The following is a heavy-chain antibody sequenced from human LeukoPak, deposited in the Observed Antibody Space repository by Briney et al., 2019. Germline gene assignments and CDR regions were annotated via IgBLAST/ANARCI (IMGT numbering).Heavy chain of an antibody. D-gene: IGHD3-10*01. J-gene: IGHJ6*02. CDR1: GGSINNFY. CDR3: ARASYGSLMDV. CDR2: IYTSGST. V-gene: IGHV4-4*07. Sequence: SETLSLTCTVSGGSINNFYWNWIRQPAGKGLEWIGRIYTSGSTNYSPSLKSRVSISLDTPKNQFSLKLSSVTAADTAVYYCARASYGSLMDVWGQGTTVTVSS.